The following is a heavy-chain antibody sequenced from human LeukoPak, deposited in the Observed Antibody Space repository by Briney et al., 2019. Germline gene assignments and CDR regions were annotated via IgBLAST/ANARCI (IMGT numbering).Heavy chain of an antibody. Sequence: ASVKVSCKASGYTFTSYAMNWVRQAPGQGLEWMGWINTNTRNPTYAQGFTGRFVFSLDTSVSTAYLQVSSLKAEDTAVYYCARDLRVLNARFYYYYGMDVWGQGTTVTVSS. J-gene: IGHJ6*02. CDR2: INTNTRNP. D-gene: IGHD2-2*01. V-gene: IGHV7-4-1*02. CDR3: ARDLRVLNARFYYYYGMDV. CDR1: GYTFTSYA.